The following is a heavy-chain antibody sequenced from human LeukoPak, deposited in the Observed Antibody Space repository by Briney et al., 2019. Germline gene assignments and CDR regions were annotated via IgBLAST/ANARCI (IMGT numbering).Heavy chain of an antibody. D-gene: IGHD2-8*02. CDR3: TTSRLKRAAGEYWGAFDI. V-gene: IGHV3-23*01. J-gene: IGHJ3*02. Sequence: GGSLRLSCAASGFTFSSYAMSWVRQAPGKGLEWVSAISGSGGSTYYADSVKGRFTISRDNSKNTLYLQMNSLRAEDTAVYYCTTSRLKRAAGEYWGAFDIWGQGTRVTVSS. CDR2: ISGSGGST. CDR1: GFTFSSYA.